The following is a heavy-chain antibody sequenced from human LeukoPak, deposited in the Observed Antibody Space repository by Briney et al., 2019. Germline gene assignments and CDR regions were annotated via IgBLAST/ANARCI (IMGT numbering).Heavy chain of an antibody. CDR1: GFTFSTYD. V-gene: IGHV3-13*01. D-gene: IGHD2/OR15-2a*01. J-gene: IGHJ6*02. CDR3: ARDCSSVTFPEHQKKYGLDV. CDR2: ICYLGDT. Sequence: GGSLRLSCPDSGFTFSTYDLHWFRHASGTGVAWVSVICYLGDTYYSGSVKGRFTVSRDNAKSSLYLQLNNLSAGDTAVYYCARDCSSVTFPEHQKKYGLDVWGQGTTVTVS.